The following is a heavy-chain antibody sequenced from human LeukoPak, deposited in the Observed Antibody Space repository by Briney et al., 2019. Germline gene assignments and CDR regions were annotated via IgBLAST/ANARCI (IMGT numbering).Heavy chain of an antibody. CDR1: GFTVSSNY. V-gene: IGHV3-53*01. Sequence: GGSLRLSCAASGFTVSSNYMSWVRQAPGKGLEWISVIYSGGNTYYADSVKGRFTISRDNSKNTLYLQMNSLRAEDTAVYYCARYSNSWSAPYYFDYWGQGTLVTVSS. D-gene: IGHD6-13*01. J-gene: IGHJ4*02. CDR3: ARYSNSWSAPYYFDY. CDR2: IYSGGNT.